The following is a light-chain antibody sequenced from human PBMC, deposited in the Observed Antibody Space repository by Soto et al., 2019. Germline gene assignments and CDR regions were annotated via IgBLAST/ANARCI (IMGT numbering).Light chain of an antibody. CDR3: QQSKSYWT. CDR1: QNISVY. CDR2: DAS. Sequence: SLGTVSVPKGERANLSCRASQNISVYLAWYRQKPGQAPRLLIYDASNRATGIPARFSGSGSGTEFTLTIGSLQPDDFATYYCQQSKSYWTSGHGTNVDIK. J-gene: IGKJ1*01. V-gene: IGKV3-11*01.